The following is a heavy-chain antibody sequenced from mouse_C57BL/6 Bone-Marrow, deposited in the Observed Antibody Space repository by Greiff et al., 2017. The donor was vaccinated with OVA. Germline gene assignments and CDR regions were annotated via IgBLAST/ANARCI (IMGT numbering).Heavy chain of an antibody. CDR3: ASGTVVATNDY. CDR1: GYTFTSYG. Sequence: VKLQQSGAELARPGASVKLSCKASGYTFTSYGISWVKQRTGQGLEWIGEIYPRSGNTYYNEKFKGKATLTADKSSSTAYMELRSLTSEDSAVYFCASGTVVATNDYWGQGTTLTVSS. J-gene: IGHJ2*01. V-gene: IGHV1-81*01. D-gene: IGHD1-1*01. CDR2: IYPRSGNT.